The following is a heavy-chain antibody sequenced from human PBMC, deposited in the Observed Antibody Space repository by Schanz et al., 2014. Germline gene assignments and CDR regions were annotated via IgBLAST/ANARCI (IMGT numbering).Heavy chain of an antibody. CDR2: ISAYSGNS. CDR1: GYTFIDYY. J-gene: IGHJ4*02. Sequence: QVLLVQSGAEVKKPGASVKVSCTASGYTFIDYYMHWVRQAPGQGLEWMGWISAYSGNSKYAQKLQGRVTMTTDTSTNTAYMELRSLTSDGAAVYYCARRLLGFDYWGQGTLVTVSS. CDR3: ARRLLGFDY. V-gene: IGHV1-18*04. D-gene: IGHD2-8*02.